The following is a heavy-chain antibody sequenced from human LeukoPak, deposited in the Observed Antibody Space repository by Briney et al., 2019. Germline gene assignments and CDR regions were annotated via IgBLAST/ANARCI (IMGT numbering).Heavy chain of an antibody. Sequence: PSETLSLTCTVSGGSIRSSYYYWGWIRQPPGKGLEWIGSIYDSGSTYYNPSLKSRVTISVDTSKNQFSLKLNSVTAADTAVYYCARVPIVVVPAATENPRWFDPWGQGTLVTVSS. CDR2: IYDSGST. CDR1: GGSIRSSYYY. J-gene: IGHJ5*02. D-gene: IGHD2-2*01. V-gene: IGHV4-39*01. CDR3: ARVPIVVVPAATENPRWFDP.